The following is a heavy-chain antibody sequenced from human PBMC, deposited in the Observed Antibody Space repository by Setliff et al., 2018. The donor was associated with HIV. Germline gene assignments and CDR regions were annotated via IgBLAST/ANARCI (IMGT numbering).Heavy chain of an antibody. J-gene: IGHJ6*03. D-gene: IGHD3-10*01. CDR1: GFIFEDYA. Sequence: GGSLRLSCAASGFIFEDYAMHWVRQVPGKGLEWVALISWDGATTNYADSVKGRFTISRDSSKNSLYLQMNSLRTEDTALYYCAKEGGSERMPFFYYYMDVWGKGTTVTASS. V-gene: IGHV3-43*01. CDR3: AKEGGSERMPFFYYYMDV. CDR2: ISWDGATT.